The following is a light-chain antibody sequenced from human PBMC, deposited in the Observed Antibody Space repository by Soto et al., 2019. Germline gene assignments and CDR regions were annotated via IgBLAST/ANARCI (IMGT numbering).Light chain of an antibody. J-gene: IGLJ1*01. Sequence: QSALTQPASVSGSPGQSSTIAFTGTSSDVGGYNYVSWYQQHPGKAPKLMLYEVSNRPSGISNRFSGSKSGNTASLTISGLQAEDEADYYCSSYTSSSTLCVFGTGTKVTVL. CDR1: SSDVGGYNY. V-gene: IGLV2-14*01. CDR2: EVS. CDR3: SSYTSSSTLCV.